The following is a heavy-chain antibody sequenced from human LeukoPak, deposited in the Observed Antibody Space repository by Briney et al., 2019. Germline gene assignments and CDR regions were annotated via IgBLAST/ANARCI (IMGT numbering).Heavy chain of an antibody. CDR3: ARGLVGATDAFDI. J-gene: IGHJ3*02. Sequence: ASVKVSCKASGGTFSSYAISWVRQAPGQGLEWMGGIIPIFGTANYAQKFQGRVTITADESTSTAYMELSSLRSEDTAVYYCARGLVGATDAFDIWGQGTMVTVSS. D-gene: IGHD1-26*01. V-gene: IGHV1-69*13. CDR2: IIPIFGTA. CDR1: GGTFSSYA.